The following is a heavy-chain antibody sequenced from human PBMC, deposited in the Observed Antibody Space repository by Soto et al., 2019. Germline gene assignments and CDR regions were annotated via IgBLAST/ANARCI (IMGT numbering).Heavy chain of an antibody. V-gene: IGHV1-8*01. Sequence: ASVKVTCKASGYTFTSYDINWVRQATGQGLEWMGWMNPNSGNTGYAQKFQGRVTMTRNTSISTVYMELSSLRSEDTAVYYCASLGGGYDYGGADYWGQGTLVTVSS. J-gene: IGHJ4*02. CDR3: ASLGGGYDYGGADY. CDR2: MNPNSGNT. CDR1: GYTFTSYD. D-gene: IGHD5-12*01.